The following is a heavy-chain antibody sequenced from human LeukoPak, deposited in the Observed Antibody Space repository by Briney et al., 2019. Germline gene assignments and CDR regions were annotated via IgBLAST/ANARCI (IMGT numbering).Heavy chain of an antibody. V-gene: IGHV4-61*02. CDR1: GGSISSGSYY. D-gene: IGHD1-26*01. CDR3: ARAWIGTFDY. Sequence: PSETLSLTCTVSGGSISSGSYYWSWIRQPAGKGLEWIGRIYTSGSTYYNPSLKSRVTISVDTSKNQFSLKLSSVTAADTAAYYCARAWIGTFDYWGQGTLVTVSS. J-gene: IGHJ4*02. CDR2: IYTSGST.